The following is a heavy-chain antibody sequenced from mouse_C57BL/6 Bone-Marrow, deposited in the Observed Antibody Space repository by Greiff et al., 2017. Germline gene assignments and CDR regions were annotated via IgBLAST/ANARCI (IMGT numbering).Heavy chain of an antibody. D-gene: IGHD2-1*01. CDR1: GYTFTSYW. J-gene: IGHJ4*01. Sequence: QVQLQQPGAELVKPGASVKVSCKASGYTFTSYWMHCVKQRPGQGLEWIGRIHPSDSDTNYNQKFKGKATLTVDKSSSTAYMQLSSLTSEDSAVYYCAIPVYYGNYVDYAMDYWGQGTSVTVSS. V-gene: IGHV1-74*01. CDR2: IHPSDSDT. CDR3: AIPVYYGNYVDYAMDY.